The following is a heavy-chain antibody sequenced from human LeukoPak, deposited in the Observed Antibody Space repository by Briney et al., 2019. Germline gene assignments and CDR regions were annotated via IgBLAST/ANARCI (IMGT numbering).Heavy chain of an antibody. V-gene: IGHV3-66*01. CDR3: ARDSSGYYDGAPGDY. D-gene: IGHD3-22*01. J-gene: IGHJ4*02. CDR1: GFTVSSNY. CDR2: IYSGGST. Sequence: GGSLRLSCAASGFTVSSNYVSWVRQAPGKGLEWVSVIYSGGSTYYADSVKGRFTISRDNSKNTLYLQMNSLRAEDTAVYYCARDSSGYYDGAPGDYWGQGTLVTVSS.